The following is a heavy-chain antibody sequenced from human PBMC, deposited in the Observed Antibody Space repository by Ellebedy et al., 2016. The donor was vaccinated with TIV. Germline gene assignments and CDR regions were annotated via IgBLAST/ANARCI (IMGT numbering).Heavy chain of an antibody. CDR2: ISAYNGNT. Sequence: AASVKVSCKASGYTFTSYGISWARQAPGQGLEWMGWISAYNGNTNYAQKLQGRVTMTTDTSTSTAYMELRSLRSDDTAVYYCARVYGDLDPGDAFDIWGQGTMVTVSS. CDR3: ARVYGDLDPGDAFDI. V-gene: IGHV1-18*01. J-gene: IGHJ3*02. D-gene: IGHD4-17*01. CDR1: GYTFTSYG.